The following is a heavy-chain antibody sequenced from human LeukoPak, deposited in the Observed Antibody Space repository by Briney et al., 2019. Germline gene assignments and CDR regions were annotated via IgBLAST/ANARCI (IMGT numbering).Heavy chain of an antibody. Sequence: SETLSLTCALSGGSLSSHYWSWIRQPPGKGLEWIGYIYYSGSANYNAALKSRVTISVDTSKNQFSLKLSSVPAADTAVYYCARALKWFGELSPSYDAFDIWGQGTMVTVSS. J-gene: IGHJ3*02. CDR1: GGSLSSHY. CDR3: ARALKWFGELSPSYDAFDI. CDR2: IYYSGSA. V-gene: IGHV4-59*11. D-gene: IGHD3-10*01.